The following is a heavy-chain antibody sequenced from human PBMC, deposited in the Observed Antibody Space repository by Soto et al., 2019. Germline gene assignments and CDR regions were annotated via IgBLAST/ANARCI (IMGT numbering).Heavy chain of an antibody. Sequence: GGSLRLSCAASGLTFNRYWMHWVRHAPGKGLLWVSHINTDGSNTNYADSVKGRFTISRDNAKSTLFLQMNSLRDEDTAVYYCAREFCSGGNCYTYYFDPWGQGIPVTVYS. CDR1: GLTFNRYW. D-gene: IGHD2-15*01. CDR3: AREFCSGGNCYTYYFDP. V-gene: IGHV3-74*01. J-gene: IGHJ5*02. CDR2: INTDGSNT.